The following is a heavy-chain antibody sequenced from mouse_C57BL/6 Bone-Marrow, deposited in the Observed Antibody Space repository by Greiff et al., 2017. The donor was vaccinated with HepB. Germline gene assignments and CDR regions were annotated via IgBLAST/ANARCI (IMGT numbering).Heavy chain of an antibody. V-gene: IGHV1-81*01. J-gene: IGHJ3*01. CDR2: IYPRSGNT. CDR3: ARERGYYYGSRPWFAY. Sequence: VQLQESGAELARPGASVKLSCKASGYTFTSYGISWVKQRTGQGLEWIGEIYPRSGNTYYNEKFKGKATLTADKSSSTAYMELRSLTSEDSAVYFYARERGYYYGSRPWFAYWGQGTLVTVSA. D-gene: IGHD1-1*01. CDR1: GYTFTSYG.